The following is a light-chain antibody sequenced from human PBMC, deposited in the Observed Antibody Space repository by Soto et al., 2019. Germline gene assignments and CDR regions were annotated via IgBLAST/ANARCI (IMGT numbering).Light chain of an antibody. CDR2: GAS. CDR1: QSVSSCY. Sequence: VLTQSPGTLSLSPGERATLSCMASQSVSSCYLAWYQQKPGQAPRLLIYGASSRATGIPDRFSGSGSGTDFTLTISRLEPEDFAVYYCQQYGSSPWTFGQGTKVDI. J-gene: IGKJ1*01. V-gene: IGKV3-20*01. CDR3: QQYGSSPWT.